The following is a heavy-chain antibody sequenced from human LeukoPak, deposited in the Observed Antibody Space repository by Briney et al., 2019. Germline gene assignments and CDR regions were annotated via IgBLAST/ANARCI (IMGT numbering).Heavy chain of an antibody. V-gene: IGHV3-48*02. CDR2: IRSSDDAI. Sequence: RGSLRLSCAASGFTFSSYAMNWVRQAPGKGLEWVSYIRSSDDAIYYADSVKGRFTISRDDARNSLYLQMNSLRDEDTAVYYCARETEALDFWGQGTEVTVSS. J-gene: IGHJ4*02. CDR3: ARETEALDF. CDR1: GFTFSSYA. D-gene: IGHD3-3*01.